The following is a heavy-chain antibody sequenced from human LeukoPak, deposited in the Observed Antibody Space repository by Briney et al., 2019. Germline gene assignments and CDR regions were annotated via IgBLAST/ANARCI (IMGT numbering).Heavy chain of an antibody. CDR2: IYHSGST. J-gene: IGHJ4*02. CDR3: ARIGSSGFFDY. CDR1: GGSISSGGYS. Sequence: SETLSLTCAVSGGSISSGGYSWSWIRQPPGTGLEWIGYIYHSGSTYYNPSLKSRVTISVDRSKNQFSLKLSSVTAADTAVYYCARIGSSGFFDYWGQGTLVTVSS. D-gene: IGHD6-19*01. V-gene: IGHV4-30-2*01.